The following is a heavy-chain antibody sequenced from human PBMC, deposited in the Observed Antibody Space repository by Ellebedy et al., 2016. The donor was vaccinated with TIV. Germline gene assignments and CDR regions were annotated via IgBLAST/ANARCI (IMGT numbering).Heavy chain of an antibody. CDR1: GYTFTTFD. Sequence: ASVKVSXXASGYTFTTFDIHWVRQATGQGLEWMGWMNPNSGHTGYAQNFQGRVTMTRDTSTSTAYMELSSLRSDDTAVYYCARNPSKTGDFDNWGQGTLVTVSS. V-gene: IGHV1-8*01. CDR3: ARNPSKTGDFDN. D-gene: IGHD7-27*01. CDR2: MNPNSGHT. J-gene: IGHJ4*02.